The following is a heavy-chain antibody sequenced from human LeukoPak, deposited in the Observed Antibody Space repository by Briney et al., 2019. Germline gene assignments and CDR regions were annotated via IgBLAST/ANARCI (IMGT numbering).Heavy chain of an antibody. CDR3: AREAARPLRAGAFDI. D-gene: IGHD6-6*01. CDR1: GGSFSGYY. J-gene: IGHJ3*02. V-gene: IGHV4-34*01. Sequence: SETLSLTCAVYGGSFSGYYWSWIRQPPGKGLEWIGEINHSGSTNYNPSLKSRVTISVDTSKNQFSLKLSSVTAADTAVYYCAREAARPLRAGAFDIWGQGTMVTVSS. CDR2: INHSGST.